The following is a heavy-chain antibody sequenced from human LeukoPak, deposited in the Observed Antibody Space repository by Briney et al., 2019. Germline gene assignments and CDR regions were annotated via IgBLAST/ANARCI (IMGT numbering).Heavy chain of an antibody. J-gene: IGHJ5*02. D-gene: IGHD6-6*01. Sequence: PSETLSLTCAVYGGSFSDYYWSWIRQPPGKGLEWIGEINHSGSTNYNPSLKSRVTISVDTSKNQFSLKLSSVTAADTAVYYCARVRAARGWFDPWGQGTLVTVSS. V-gene: IGHV4-34*01. CDR1: GGSFSDYY. CDR3: ARVRAARGWFDP. CDR2: INHSGST.